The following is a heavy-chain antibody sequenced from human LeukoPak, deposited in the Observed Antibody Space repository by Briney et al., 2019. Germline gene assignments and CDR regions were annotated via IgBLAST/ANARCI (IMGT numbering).Heavy chain of an antibody. CDR1: GGXISSSSYY. CDR2: IYYSGST. J-gene: IGHJ6*02. CDR3: ARRASYGMDV. V-gene: IGHV4-39*01. Sequence: SETLSLTCTVSGGXISSSSYYWGWIRQPPVKWLEWIGSIYYSGSTYYNPSLKSRVTISVNTSKNQYSLKLSSVTAADTAVYYCARRASYGMDVWGQGTTVTVSS.